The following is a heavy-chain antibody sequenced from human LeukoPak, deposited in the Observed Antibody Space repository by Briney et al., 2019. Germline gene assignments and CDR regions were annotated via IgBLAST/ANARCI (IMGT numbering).Heavy chain of an antibody. D-gene: IGHD2-8*02. CDR3: AKDLSGGGEFDY. CDR1: GGSISSSSYY. CDR2: IYYSGST. Sequence: SETLSLTCTVSGGSISSSSYYWGWIRQPPGKGLEWIGSIYYSGSTYYNPSLKSRVTISVDTSKNQFSLKLSSVTAADTAVYYCAKDLSGGGEFDYWGQGTLVTVSS. J-gene: IGHJ4*02. V-gene: IGHV4-39*02.